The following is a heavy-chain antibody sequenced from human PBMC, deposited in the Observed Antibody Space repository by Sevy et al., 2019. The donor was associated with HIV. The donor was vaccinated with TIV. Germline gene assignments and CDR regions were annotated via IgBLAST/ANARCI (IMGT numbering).Heavy chain of an antibody. V-gene: IGHV3-23*01. CDR3: AKNLYCSGGSCYLTVDYYYYGMDV. CDR1: GFTFSSYA. J-gene: IGHJ6*02. Sequence: GGSLRLSCAASGFTFSSYAMSWVRQAPGKGLEWVSAISGSGGSTYYADSVKGRFTISRDNSKNTLYLQMNSLRAEDTAVYYFAKNLYCSGGSCYLTVDYYYYGMDVWGQGTTVTVSS. CDR2: ISGSGGST. D-gene: IGHD2-15*01.